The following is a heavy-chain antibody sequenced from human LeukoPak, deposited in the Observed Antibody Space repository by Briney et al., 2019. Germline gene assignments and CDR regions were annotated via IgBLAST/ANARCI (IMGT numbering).Heavy chain of an antibody. Sequence: SETLSRTCTVSGGSISSYYWSWIRQPAGKGLEWIGRVHISGRTNYNPSLKSRVTMSVDTSQNQFSLELSSVTTADTAVYYCARGSYGMDVWGQGTTVTVSS. CDR2: VHISGRT. J-gene: IGHJ6*02. CDR1: GGSISSYY. CDR3: ARGSYGMDV. V-gene: IGHV4-4*07.